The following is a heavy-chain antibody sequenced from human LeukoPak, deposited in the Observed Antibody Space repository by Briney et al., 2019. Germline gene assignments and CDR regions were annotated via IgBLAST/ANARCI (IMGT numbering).Heavy chain of an antibody. CDR1: GGSISSYY. Sequence: SETLSLTCTVSGGSISSYYWSWIRQPPGKGLEWIGYIYYSGSTNYNPSLKSRVTISVDTSKNQFSLKLSSVTAADTAVYYCARHKIMITFGGVIARFDIWGQGTMVTVSS. J-gene: IGHJ3*02. D-gene: IGHD3-16*02. V-gene: IGHV4-59*08. CDR2: IYYSGST. CDR3: ARHKIMITFGGVIARFDI.